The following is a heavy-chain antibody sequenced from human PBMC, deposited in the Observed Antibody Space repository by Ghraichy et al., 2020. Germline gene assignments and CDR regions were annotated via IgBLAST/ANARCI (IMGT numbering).Heavy chain of an antibody. V-gene: IGHV3-33*01. D-gene: IGHD3-10*01. CDR1: GFTFSSYG. J-gene: IGHJ6*02. CDR2: IWYDGSNK. Sequence: GGSLRLSCAASGFTFSSYGMHWVRQAPGKGLEWVAVIWYDGSNKYYADSVKGRFTISRDNSKNMLYLQMNSLRAEDTAVYYCARENSVLWFRELRYYYYGMDVWGQGTTVTVSS. CDR3: ARENSVLWFRELRYYYYGMDV.